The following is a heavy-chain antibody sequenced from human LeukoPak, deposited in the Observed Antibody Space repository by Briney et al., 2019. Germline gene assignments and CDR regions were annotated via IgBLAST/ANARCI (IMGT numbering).Heavy chain of an antibody. Sequence: PGGSLSLSCAASGLTFRSSWMHWVRQAPGKGLVWVSRIYSDGRTATYADSVKGRFTISRDNAKNTLYLQMNSLTAEDTAVYYCARQLGWIDDYWGQGTLVTVSS. V-gene: IGHV3-74*01. CDR3: ARQLGWIDDY. J-gene: IGHJ4*02. CDR2: IYSDGRTA. CDR1: GLTFRSSW. D-gene: IGHD1-1*01.